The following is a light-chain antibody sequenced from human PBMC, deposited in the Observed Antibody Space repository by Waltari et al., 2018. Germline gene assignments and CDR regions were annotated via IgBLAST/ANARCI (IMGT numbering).Light chain of an antibody. CDR3: QSYDNRNPWV. CDR1: SGSLATND. CDR2: EDN. Sequence: NFMLTQPLSVSESPGKTVTISCTRSSGSLATNDVKWYQQRPGSSPTSVLYEDNQRPSGVPVRYSGSIDSSSNSASLTISGLKTEDEADYYCQSYDNRNPWVFGGGTKLTVL. J-gene: IGLJ3*02. V-gene: IGLV6-57*01.